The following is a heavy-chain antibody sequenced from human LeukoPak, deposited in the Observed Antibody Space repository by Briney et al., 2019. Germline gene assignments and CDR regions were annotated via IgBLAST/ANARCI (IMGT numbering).Heavy chain of an antibody. J-gene: IGHJ4*02. CDR1: GGSISSYY. Sequence: PSETLSLTCTVSGGSISSYYWSWIRQPPGKGLEWIGYIYYSGSTNYNPSLKSRVTITVDTSKNQFSLKLSSVTAADTAVYYCARVGDYYGSPFDYWGQGTLVTVSS. D-gene: IGHD3-10*01. CDR2: IYYSGST. CDR3: ARVGDYYGSPFDY. V-gene: IGHV4-59*01.